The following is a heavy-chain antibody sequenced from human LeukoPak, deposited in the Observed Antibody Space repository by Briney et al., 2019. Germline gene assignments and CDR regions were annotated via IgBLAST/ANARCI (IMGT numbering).Heavy chain of an antibody. D-gene: IGHD2-2*01. J-gene: IGHJ1*01. CDR3: AKSCSSTSCYGYFQH. CDR2: ISGSGGTT. Sequence: GGSLRLSCAASGFTFSSCAMSWVRQAPGKGLEWVSAISGSGGTTYYADSVKGRFTISRDNSKNTLYLQMNSLRAEDTAVYYCAKSCSSTSCYGYFQHWGQGTLVTVSS. V-gene: IGHV3-23*01. CDR1: GFTFSSCA.